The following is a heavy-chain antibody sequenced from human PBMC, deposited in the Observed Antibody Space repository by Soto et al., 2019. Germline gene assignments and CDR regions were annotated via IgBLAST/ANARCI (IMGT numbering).Heavy chain of an antibody. Sequence: PSQTLSLTCAISGDSVSSNSAAWNCIRQSPSRGLEWLGRTYYRSKWYNDYAVSVKSRITINPDTSKNQFSLQLNSVTPEDTAVYYCARDRFPDSSGAYYYYRMDISGQGTTVPGSS. D-gene: IGHD3-22*01. CDR2: TYYRSKWYN. CDR3: ARDRFPDSSGAYYYYRMDI. V-gene: IGHV6-1*01. CDR1: GDSVSSNSAA. J-gene: IGHJ6*02.